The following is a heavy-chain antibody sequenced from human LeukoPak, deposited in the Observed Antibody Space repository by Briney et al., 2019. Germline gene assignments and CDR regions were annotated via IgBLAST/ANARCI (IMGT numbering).Heavy chain of an antibody. CDR2: VSSNGDIP. V-gene: IGHV3-23*01. CDR3: ARDPDGALANRWFDP. Sequence: PGGSLRLSCAASGFSFSTYAMNWVRQAPGKGLEWVSSVSSNGDIPYYTASVKGRFTISRDNSKNTLFLHMNSLRAEDTAVYYCARDPDGALANRWFDPWGQGTLVTVSS. J-gene: IGHJ5*02. CDR1: GFSFSTYA. D-gene: IGHD1-26*01.